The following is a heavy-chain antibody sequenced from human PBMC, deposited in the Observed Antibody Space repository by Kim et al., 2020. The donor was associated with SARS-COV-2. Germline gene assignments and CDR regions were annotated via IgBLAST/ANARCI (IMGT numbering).Heavy chain of an antibody. D-gene: IGHD5-12*01. V-gene: IGHV3-53*01. J-gene: IGHJ4*02. CDR3: ARVVGATISPYYFDY. Sequence: DSGKGRFTISRDNSKNPRYLQMNSLRAEDTAVYYCARVVGATISPYYFDYWGQGTLVTVSS.